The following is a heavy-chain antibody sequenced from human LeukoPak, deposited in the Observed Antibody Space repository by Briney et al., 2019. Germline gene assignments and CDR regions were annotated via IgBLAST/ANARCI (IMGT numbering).Heavy chain of an antibody. CDR2: IIPIYGTA. V-gene: IGHV1-69*13. CDR1: GGSFNSYA. D-gene: IGHD3-10*01. CDR3: ARGREFYGSGSSYRGNFEY. J-gene: IGHJ4*02. Sequence: ASVKVSCKASGGSFNSYAISWVRQAPGQGLEWMGGIIPIYGTANYAQKFQGRVTVTADESTSTAYMDLSSLRSEDTAVFYCARGREFYGSGSSYRGNFEYWGEGTVDPVSS.